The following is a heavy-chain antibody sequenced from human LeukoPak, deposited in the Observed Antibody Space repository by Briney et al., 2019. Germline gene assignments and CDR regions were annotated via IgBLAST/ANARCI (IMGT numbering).Heavy chain of an antibody. Sequence: SVKVSCKASGGTFSSYAISWVRQAPGQGLEWMGGIIPIFGTANFAQKFQGRVTITADESTSTAYMELSSLRSEDTAVYYCARDEAYCSGGSCGAFDIWGQGTMVTVSS. CDR2: IIPIFGTA. CDR1: GGTFSSYA. CDR3: ARDEAYCSGGSCGAFDI. D-gene: IGHD2-15*01. V-gene: IGHV1-69*01. J-gene: IGHJ3*02.